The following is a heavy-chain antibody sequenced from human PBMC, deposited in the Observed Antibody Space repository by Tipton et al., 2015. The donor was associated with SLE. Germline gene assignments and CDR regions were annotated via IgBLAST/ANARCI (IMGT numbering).Heavy chain of an antibody. CDR1: GGSISSGVYY. D-gene: IGHD5-18*01. Sequence: TLSLTCTVSGGSISSGVYYWSWIRQYPGKDLELIGFIYQSGSTYYNPSLRSRVMISLDRSKNQSSLKLSSVTAADTAVYYCARLHGYSYGLNWFDPWGQGTLISVSS. J-gene: IGHJ5*02. V-gene: IGHV4-31*03. CDR3: ARLHGYSYGLNWFDP. CDR2: IYQSGST.